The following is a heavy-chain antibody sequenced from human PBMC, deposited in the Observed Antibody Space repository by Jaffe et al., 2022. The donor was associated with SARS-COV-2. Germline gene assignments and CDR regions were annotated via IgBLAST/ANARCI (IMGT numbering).Heavy chain of an antibody. D-gene: IGHD1-26*01. CDR3: TTTPIVGAPIGDY. J-gene: IGHJ4*02. CDR2: IKSKTDGGTT. CDR1: GFTFSNAW. V-gene: IGHV3-15*01. Sequence: EVQLVESGGGLVKPGGSLRLSCAASGFTFSNAWMSWVRQAPGKGLEWVGRIKSKTDGGTTDYAAPVKGRFTISRDDSKNTLYLQMNSLKTEDTAVYYCTTTPIVGAPIGDYWGQGTLVTVSS.